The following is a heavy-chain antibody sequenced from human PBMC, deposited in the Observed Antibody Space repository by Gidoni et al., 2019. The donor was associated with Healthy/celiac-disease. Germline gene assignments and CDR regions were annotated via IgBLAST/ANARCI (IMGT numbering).Heavy chain of an antibody. J-gene: IGHJ3*02. D-gene: IGHD3-10*01. CDR2: IYHSGST. CDR1: GYSISRGYY. V-gene: IGHV4-38-2*01. CDR3: ARRGEMATISDAFDI. Sequence: QVQLQESGPGLVKPSETLSLTCAVSGYSISRGYYWGWIRQPPGKGLEWIGSIYHSGSTYYNPSIKSRVTISVDTSKNQFSLKLSSVTAADTAVYYCARRGEMATISDAFDIWGQGTMVTVSS.